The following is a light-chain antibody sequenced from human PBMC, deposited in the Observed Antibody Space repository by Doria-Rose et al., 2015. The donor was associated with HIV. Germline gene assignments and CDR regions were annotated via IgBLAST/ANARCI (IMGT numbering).Light chain of an antibody. J-gene: IGLJ2*01. V-gene: IGLV2-14*02. CDR2: EVN. CDR3: SSYTFSSTVV. Sequence: QSVLTQPASVSGSPGQSITISCTGTSSDVGSFNDVSWYQQYPGEAPKVMMYEVNKRPSGVSNRFSGSKSGNTASLTISRLQAEDEAHYYCSSYTFSSTVVFGGGTKLTVL. CDR1: SSDVGSFND.